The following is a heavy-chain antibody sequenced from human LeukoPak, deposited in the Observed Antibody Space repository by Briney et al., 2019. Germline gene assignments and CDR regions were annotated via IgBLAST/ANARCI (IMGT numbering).Heavy chain of an antibody. J-gene: IGHJ6*02. CDR1: GFTFSSYA. Sequence: GGSLRLSCAASGFTFSSYAMSWVRQAPGKGLEWVSAISGSGGSTYYADSVKGRFTISRDNSKNTLYLQMSSLRAEDTAVYYCAKDLVSDRAAAASGYYYYYGMDAWGQGTTVTVSS. V-gene: IGHV3-23*01. CDR3: AKDLVSDRAAAASGYYYYYGMDA. CDR2: ISGSGGST. D-gene: IGHD6-13*01.